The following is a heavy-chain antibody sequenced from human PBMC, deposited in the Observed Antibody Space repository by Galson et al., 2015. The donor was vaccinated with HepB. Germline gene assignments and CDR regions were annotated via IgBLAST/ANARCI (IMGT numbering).Heavy chain of an antibody. J-gene: IGHJ4*02. V-gene: IGHV4-4*02. CDR3: ARAKEGRGYFDY. Sequence: LSLTCAVSGDSISNDRWWSWVRQPPGEGLEWIGEAYHSGGTNYRPSLKSRVTISVDKSKNQFSLKLTSATAADTAVYYCARAKEGRGYFDYWGQGTLVTVSS. CDR1: GDSISNDRW. CDR2: AYHSGGT. D-gene: IGHD3-10*01.